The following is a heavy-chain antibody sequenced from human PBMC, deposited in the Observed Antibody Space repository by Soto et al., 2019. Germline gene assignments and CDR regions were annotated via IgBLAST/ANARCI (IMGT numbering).Heavy chain of an antibody. CDR1: GFTFSSYG. D-gene: IGHD3-3*01. V-gene: IGHV3-74*01. CDR2: INSDGSTT. J-gene: IGHJ4*02. CDR3: AKEIRSSGPFDY. Sequence: GGSRNLSCAPSGFTFSSYGMHWVRRAPGRGLVWVSHINSDGSTTSYADSVEGRFTISRDNAKNTLYLQMNSLRAEDTAVYYCAKEIRSSGPFDYWGQGTLVTVSS.